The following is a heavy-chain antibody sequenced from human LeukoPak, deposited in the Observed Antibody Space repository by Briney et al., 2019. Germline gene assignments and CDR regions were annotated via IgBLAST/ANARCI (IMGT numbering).Heavy chain of an antibody. CDR3: ATSIERSTWGSHALDF. V-gene: IGHV3-30*04. CDR1: GSTFSDSG. J-gene: IGHJ4*02. CDR2: LSYDGSLK. D-gene: IGHD3-16*01. Sequence: GGSLRLSCTGSGSTFSDSGMHWVRQAPGKGLEWMAILSYDGSLKYYADSVKGRFTISRDNSKNTLYLQMNSLRVEDTAVYYCATSIERSTWGSHALDFWGQGTLVTVSS.